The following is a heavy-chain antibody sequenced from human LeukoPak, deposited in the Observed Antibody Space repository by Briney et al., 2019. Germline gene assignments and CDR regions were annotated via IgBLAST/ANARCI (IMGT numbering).Heavy chain of an antibody. D-gene: IGHD6-19*01. CDR1: GFIFSSYA. CDR2: VSTSGGET. V-gene: IGHV3-23*01. Sequence: GGSLRLSCAASGFIFSSYAMSWVRQAPGKGLEWVSAVSTSGGETYSADSVKGRFTISRDNSKNTLYLQMNSLRAEDTAVYYCAKDLRLVRVLDYWGQGTLVTVSS. J-gene: IGHJ4*02. CDR3: AKDLRLVRVLDY.